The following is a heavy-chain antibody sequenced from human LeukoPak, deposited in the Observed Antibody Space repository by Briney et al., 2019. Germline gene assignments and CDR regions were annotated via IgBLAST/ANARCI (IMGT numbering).Heavy chain of an antibody. D-gene: IGHD3-22*01. J-gene: IGHJ1*01. CDR2: IKSDGST. CDR1: GFTFSGYW. CDR3: ARAPSEIGGYYPEYFRH. V-gene: IGHV3-74*01. Sequence: GGSLRLSCAVSGFTFSGYWMHWVRQAPGKRLVWVSRIKSDGSTRYADSVKGRFTISRDNAKNTVSLQMNSLRAEDTGVYYCARAPSEIGGYYPEYFRHWGQGTLVTVSP.